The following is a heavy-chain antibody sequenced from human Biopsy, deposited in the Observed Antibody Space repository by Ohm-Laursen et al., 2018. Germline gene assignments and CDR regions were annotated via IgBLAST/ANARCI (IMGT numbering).Heavy chain of an antibody. CDR1: GGSLSNFY. J-gene: IGHJ6*02. D-gene: IGHD4-17*01. V-gene: IGHV4-4*07. Sequence: SQTLSLTCSVSGGSLSNFYWSWIRQPAGKGLEWIGRMYISGTTNYNPSLKSRVTMSIDTSKNQFSLRLSSVTAADTVVYYCATLYGDDYSYYGLDVWGQGTSVTVSS. CDR3: ATLYGDDYSYYGLDV. CDR2: MYISGTT.